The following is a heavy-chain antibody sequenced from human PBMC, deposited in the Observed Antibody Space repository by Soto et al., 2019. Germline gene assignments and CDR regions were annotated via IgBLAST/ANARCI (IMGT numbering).Heavy chain of an antibody. CDR2: IWYDGSIK. V-gene: IGHV3-33*01. D-gene: IGHD3-22*01. CDR3: ARDEGNDYDSSGGSFDL. J-gene: IGHJ2*01. CDR1: GFTFISYG. Sequence: QVQLVESGGGVVQPGRSLRLSCAASGFTFISYGMPWVGQPPGKGLGWVAVIWYDGSIKYYADSVKGRFTIPRDNSKNTLLLQMKSLRAADTAVYYYARDEGNDYDSSGGSFDLWGRGTLVTVSS.